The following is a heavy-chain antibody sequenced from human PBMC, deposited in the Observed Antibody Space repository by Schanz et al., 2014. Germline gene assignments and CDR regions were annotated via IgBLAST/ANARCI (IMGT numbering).Heavy chain of an antibody. D-gene: IGHD1-26*01. CDR3: ARGLIVGDGQHFYFSYGLDV. J-gene: IGHJ6*02. V-gene: IGHV3-7*01. Sequence: EVQLVESGGGLVKPGGSLRLSCAASGFSISDHTMRWDRQAPGRGLEWVANIRQDVRAKYYVDSVKGRFTISRDNIASSLFLQMNSLRAEDSAAYYCARGLIVGDGQHFYFSYGLDVWGQGTTVTVSS. CDR2: IRQDVRAK. CDR1: GFSISDHT.